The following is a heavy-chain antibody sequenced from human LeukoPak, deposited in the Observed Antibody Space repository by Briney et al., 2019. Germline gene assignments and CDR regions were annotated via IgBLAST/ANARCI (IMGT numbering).Heavy chain of an antibody. D-gene: IGHD1-26*01. J-gene: IGHJ5*02. CDR1: GFTFSSYW. CDR2: VNSDGSRT. Sequence: GGSLRLSCAASGFTFSSYWMHWVRQAPGKGLVWVSRVNSDGSRTSYADSVKGRFTISRDNAKNTLYLQLNSLRAGDTAVYYCARSLVVGATYPYHWGQGTLVTVSS. CDR3: ARSLVVGATYPYH. V-gene: IGHV3-74*01.